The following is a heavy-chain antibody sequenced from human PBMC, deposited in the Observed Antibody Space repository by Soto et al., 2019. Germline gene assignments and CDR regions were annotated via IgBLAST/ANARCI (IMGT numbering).Heavy chain of an antibody. D-gene: IGHD3-10*01. CDR2: IYYSGST. V-gene: IGHV4-31*03. J-gene: IGHJ5*02. CDR1: GGSISSGGYY. Sequence: SETLSLTCTVSGGSISSGGYYWSWIRQHPGKGLEWIGYIYYSGSTYYNPSLKSRVTISVDTSKNQFSLKLSSVTAADTAVYYCARALSQTYYYGSGSYGWFDPWGQGTLVTSPQ. CDR3: ARALSQTYYYGSGSYGWFDP.